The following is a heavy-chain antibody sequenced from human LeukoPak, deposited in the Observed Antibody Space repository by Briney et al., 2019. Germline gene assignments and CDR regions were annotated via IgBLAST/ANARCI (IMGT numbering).Heavy chain of an antibody. CDR3: ARVVAAGSDY. J-gene: IGHJ4*02. Sequence: GGSLRLSCAASGFTFSRYWMSWVRQAPGKGLEWVANIKEDGSEKYYVDTVKGRFTISRDNAKNSMYLQMNGLRAEDTALYYCARVVAAGSDYWGQGTLVTVSS. CDR1: GFTFSRYW. V-gene: IGHV3-7*01. CDR2: IKEDGSEK. D-gene: IGHD5-12*01.